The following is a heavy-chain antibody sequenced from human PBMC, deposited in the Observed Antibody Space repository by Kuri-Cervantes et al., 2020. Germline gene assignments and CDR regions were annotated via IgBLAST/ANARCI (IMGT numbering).Heavy chain of an antibody. CDR2: IYYSGST. V-gene: IGHV4-61*05. J-gene: IGHJ4*02. Sequence: SETLSLTCTVSGGSISSSSYYWGWIRQPPGKGLEWIGYIYYSGSTNYNPSLKSRVTISVDTSKNQLSLKLSSVTAADTAVYYCARARGDYYFDYWGQGTLVTVSS. CDR3: ARARGDYYFDY. D-gene: IGHD2-21*02. CDR1: GGSISSSSYY.